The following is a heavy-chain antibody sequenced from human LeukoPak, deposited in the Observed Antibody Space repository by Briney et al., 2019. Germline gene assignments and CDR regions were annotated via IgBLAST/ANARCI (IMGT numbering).Heavy chain of an antibody. V-gene: IGHV4-31*10. CDR3: ASSGWSPPEDYYYYYYMDV. CDR1: GGSISSGGYY. Sequence: SQTLSLTCTVSGGSISSGGYYWSWVRQHPGKGLEWVGCIYYSGSTYYNPSLKSRVAISVDPSKNQFSLKVSSVTAADTAVYYCASSGWSPPEDYYYYYYMDVWGKGTTVTVSS. J-gene: IGHJ6*03. D-gene: IGHD6-19*01. CDR2: IYYSGST.